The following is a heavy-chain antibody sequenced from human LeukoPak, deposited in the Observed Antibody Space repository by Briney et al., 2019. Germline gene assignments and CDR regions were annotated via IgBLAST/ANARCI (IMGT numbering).Heavy chain of an antibody. J-gene: IGHJ3*02. D-gene: IGHD3-16*02. CDR3: ARRRIMITFGGVIVRDAFDI. Sequence: GSLRLSCAASGFTFSSYGMHWFRQAPGKGLEWVAFIRYDGSNKYYADSVKGRFTISRDNSKNTLYLQMNSLRDEDTAVYYCARRRIMITFGGVIVRDAFDIWGQGTMVTVSS. CDR2: IRYDGSNK. V-gene: IGHV3-30*02. CDR1: GFTFSSYG.